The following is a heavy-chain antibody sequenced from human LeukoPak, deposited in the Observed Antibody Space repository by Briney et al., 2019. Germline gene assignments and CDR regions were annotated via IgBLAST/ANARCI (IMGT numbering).Heavy chain of an antibody. Sequence: ASVKVSCKASGYTFTNYYIHWVRQAPGQGLEWMGWINTNTGNPTYAQGFTGRFVFSLDTSVSTAYLQISSLKAEDTAVYYCAREIISGRISGPLNYWGQGTLVTVSS. CDR3: AREIISGRISGPLNY. J-gene: IGHJ4*02. CDR1: GYTFTNYY. CDR2: INTNTGNP. D-gene: IGHD1-26*01. V-gene: IGHV7-4-1*02.